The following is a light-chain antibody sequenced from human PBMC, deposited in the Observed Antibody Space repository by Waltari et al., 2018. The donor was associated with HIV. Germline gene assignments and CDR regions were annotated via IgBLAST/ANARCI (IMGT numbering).Light chain of an antibody. Sequence: DIQFTQSPSFLSASEGDTVTITCRARQGISSDVAWYQQKLGKAPKRLIYGASTLPGGVQSRFSGSGSATEFTLTISRLQPEDFATYYCQQRNVYPTFGPGTKVDFK. CDR3: QQRNVYPT. V-gene: IGKV1-9*01. CDR2: GAS. J-gene: IGKJ3*01. CDR1: QGISSD.